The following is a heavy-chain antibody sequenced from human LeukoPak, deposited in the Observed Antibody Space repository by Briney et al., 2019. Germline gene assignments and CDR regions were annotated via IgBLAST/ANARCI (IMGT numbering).Heavy chain of an antibody. CDR1: GGTFSSYA. J-gene: IGHJ4*02. V-gene: IGHV1-69*01. Sequence: GASVKVSCKASGGTFSSYAISWVRQAPGQGLEWMGGIIPIFGTANYAQKFQGRVTITADESTSTAYMELSSLRSEDTAVYYCASPLGGSQREVYFDYWGQGTLVTVSS. CDR3: ASPLGGSQREVYFDY. D-gene: IGHD1-26*01. CDR2: IIPIFGTA.